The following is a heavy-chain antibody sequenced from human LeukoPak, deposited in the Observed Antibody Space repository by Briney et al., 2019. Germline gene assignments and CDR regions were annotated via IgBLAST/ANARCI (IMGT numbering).Heavy chain of an antibody. D-gene: IGHD2-21*02. Sequence: SETLSLTCTVSGGSISSYYWNWIRQPPGKGLEWIGEINHSGSTNYNPSLKSRVTISVDTSKNQFSLKLSSVTAADTAVYYCARGGRVVTAFAEYFQHWGQGTLVTVSS. J-gene: IGHJ1*01. CDR2: INHSGST. CDR1: GGSISSYY. V-gene: IGHV4-34*01. CDR3: ARGGRVVTAFAEYFQH.